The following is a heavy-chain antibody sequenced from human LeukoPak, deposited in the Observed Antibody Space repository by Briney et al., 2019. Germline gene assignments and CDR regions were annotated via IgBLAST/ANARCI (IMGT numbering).Heavy chain of an antibody. Sequence: GGSLRLYCAASGFTFSSYSMNWVRQAPGKALQWVSSISSSSSYIYYADSVKGRFTISRDNAKNSLYLQMNSLRAEDTAVYHCAREGSMDVWGQGTTVTVSS. CDR1: GFTFSSYS. V-gene: IGHV3-21*01. CDR3: AREGSMDV. CDR2: ISSSSSYI. J-gene: IGHJ6*02.